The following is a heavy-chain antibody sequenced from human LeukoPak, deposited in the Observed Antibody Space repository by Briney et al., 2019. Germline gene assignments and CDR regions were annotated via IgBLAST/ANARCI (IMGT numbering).Heavy chain of an antibody. CDR2: INHSVST. Sequence: PSETLSLTCAVYGGSFSGYYWSWIRQPPGKGLEWIGEINHSVSTNYNPSLKSRVTISVDTSKNQFSLKLSSVTAADTAVYYCARGSTVGKHYDFDYWGQGTLVTVSS. J-gene: IGHJ4*02. CDR1: GGSFSGYY. CDR3: ARGSTVGKHYDFDY. V-gene: IGHV4-34*01. D-gene: IGHD4-17*01.